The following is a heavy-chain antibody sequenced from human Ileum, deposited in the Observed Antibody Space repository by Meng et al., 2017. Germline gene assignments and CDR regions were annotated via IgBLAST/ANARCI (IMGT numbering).Heavy chain of an antibody. J-gene: IGHJ4*02. CDR1: GGSISSWTSY. Sequence: QVQLQESGPGLVKPSETLSLTCSVSGGSISSWTSYWGWIRQPPGMGLEWIVSFFYGGTTYYNPSLESRVTTSVDTSKSQFSLNLKSVSAADTAVYFCARHGAFRSHLDDWGQGTLVTVSS. CDR2: FFYGGTT. V-gene: IGHV4-39*01. D-gene: IGHD3-3*02. CDR3: ARHGAFRSHLDD.